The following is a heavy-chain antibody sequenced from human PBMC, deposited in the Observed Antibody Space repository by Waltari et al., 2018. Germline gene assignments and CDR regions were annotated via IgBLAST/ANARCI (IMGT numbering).Heavy chain of an antibody. Sequence: QVQLVQSGAEVKKPGASVKVSCKVSGYTLTELSMHWVRQAPGKGLEWMGGVDPEDGETIYAQKFQGRVTMTEETSTDTAYMELSSLRSEDTAVYYCASYRDIVVVPAAISTFDIWGQGTMVTVSS. J-gene: IGHJ3*02. CDR3: ASYRDIVVVPAAISTFDI. V-gene: IGHV1-24*01. CDR1: GYTLTELS. CDR2: VDPEDGET. D-gene: IGHD2-2*01.